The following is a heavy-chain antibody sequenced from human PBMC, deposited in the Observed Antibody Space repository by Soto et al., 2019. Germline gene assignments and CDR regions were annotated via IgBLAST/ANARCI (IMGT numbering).Heavy chain of an antibody. CDR1: GFTFSSYS. CDR3: ARGADYDSSGSRLNWFDP. Sequence: PGGSLRLSCAASGFTFSSYSMNWVRQAPGKGLEWVSYISSSSSTIYYADSVKGRFTISRDNAKNSLYLQMNSLSDEDTAVYYCARGADYDSSGSRLNWFDPWGQGTLVTVSS. CDR2: ISSSSSTI. V-gene: IGHV3-48*02. J-gene: IGHJ5*02. D-gene: IGHD3-22*01.